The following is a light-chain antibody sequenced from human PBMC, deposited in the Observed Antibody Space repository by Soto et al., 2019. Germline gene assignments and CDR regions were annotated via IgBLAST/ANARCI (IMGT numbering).Light chain of an antibody. V-gene: IGLV2-14*01. Sequence: QSALTQPASVSGSPGQSITISCTGTSSDIGGYNYVSWYQQHPGKAPKLMIYDVSHRPSGVSNRFSGSKSGNTASLTISGLQAEDEADYYCSSYTSSSTLFGGGTQLTVL. CDR2: DVS. J-gene: IGLJ2*01. CDR3: SSYTSSSTL. CDR1: SSDIGGYNY.